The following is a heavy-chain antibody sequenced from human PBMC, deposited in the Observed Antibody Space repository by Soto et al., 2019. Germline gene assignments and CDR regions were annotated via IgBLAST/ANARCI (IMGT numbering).Heavy chain of an antibody. Sequence: QVQLVESGGGLVKPGGSLRLSCAASGFTFSDYYMNWIRQAPGKGLEWVSYISSGAITIYYADSVKGRFTISRDNAKNSLYLQMNSLRAEDTAVYYCAGQYSSSSVEVWGQGTLVTGSS. CDR1: GFTFSDYY. V-gene: IGHV3-11*01. CDR2: ISSGAITI. D-gene: IGHD6-6*01. CDR3: AGQYSSSSVEV. J-gene: IGHJ4*02.